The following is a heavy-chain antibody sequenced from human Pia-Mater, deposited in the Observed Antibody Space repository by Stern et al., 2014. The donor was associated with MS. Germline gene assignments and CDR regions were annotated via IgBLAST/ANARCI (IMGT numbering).Heavy chain of an antibody. J-gene: IGHJ6*01. Sequence: DQLVESGAEVKKPGSSVKVSCKASGDTFTDYAISWVRQAPGQGPEWLGGSAPIFGSADYAQKFQGRLTITADRSTSTGYMDLSSLTSEDTAVYYCAREVGSLAMDVWGQGTTVIVSS. D-gene: IGHD1-1*01. V-gene: IGHV1-69*06. CDR1: GDTFTDYA. CDR3: AREVGSLAMDV. CDR2: SAPIFGSA.